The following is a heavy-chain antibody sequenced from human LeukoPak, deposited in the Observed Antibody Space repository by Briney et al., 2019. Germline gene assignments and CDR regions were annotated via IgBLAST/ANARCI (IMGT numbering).Heavy chain of an antibody. CDR1: AGSISSSSYY. V-gene: IGHV4-39*07. D-gene: IGHD1-1*01. CDR3: ARAYNQKDAYYFDY. J-gene: IGHJ4*02. CDR2: IYYSGST. Sequence: SETLSLTCTVSAGSISSSSYYWGWIRQPPGKGLEWIGSIYYSGSTYYNPSLKSRVTISVDTSKNQFSLKLSSVTAADTAVYYCARAYNQKDAYYFDYWGQGTLVTVSS.